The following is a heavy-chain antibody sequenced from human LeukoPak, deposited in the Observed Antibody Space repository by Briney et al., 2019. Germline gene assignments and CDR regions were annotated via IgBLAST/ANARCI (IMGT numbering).Heavy chain of an antibody. D-gene: IGHD3-10*01. V-gene: IGHV1-2*02. CDR2: INPNGRGT. CDR1: GYTFTDYY. J-gene: IGHJ4*02. CDR3: ARGLFGGFDS. Sequence: ASVKVSCKASGYTFTDYYIHWVPQAPGQGLEWMGWINPNGRGTNYPQKFQGRVTMTRDMPTTTAYMELTRLRSDDTAVYYCARGLFGGFDSWGLGTLVTLSS.